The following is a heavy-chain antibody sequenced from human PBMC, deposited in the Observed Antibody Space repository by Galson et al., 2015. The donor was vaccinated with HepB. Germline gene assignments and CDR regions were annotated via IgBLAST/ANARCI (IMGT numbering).Heavy chain of an antibody. CDR3: ASEGYEGGYYYGMDV. CDR2: ISSSSTTI. J-gene: IGHJ6*02. V-gene: IGHV3-48*01. D-gene: IGHD6-13*01. CDR1: GFTFSTCS. Sequence: SLRLSCAASGFTFSTCSMSWVRQAPGKGLEWLSHISSSSTTIYYADSVKGRFTISRDNAKNSLYLQMNSLRAEDTAVYHCASEGYEGGYYYGMDVWGLGTTVTVSS.